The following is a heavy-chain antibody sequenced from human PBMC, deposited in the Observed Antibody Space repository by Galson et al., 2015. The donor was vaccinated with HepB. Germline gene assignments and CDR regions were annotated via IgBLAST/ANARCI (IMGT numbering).Heavy chain of an antibody. Sequence: VKVSCKTSGYTFTSYYMHWVRQAPGQGLEWMGIINPSGGSTSYAQKIQGRVTMTRDTSTSTVYMELNSLRSEDTAVYYCSRGAQFLGNYDYWGQGTLVTISS. CDR1: GYTFTSYY. CDR2: INPSGGST. CDR3: SRGAQFLGNYDY. D-gene: IGHD1-7*01. J-gene: IGHJ4*02. V-gene: IGHV1-46*01.